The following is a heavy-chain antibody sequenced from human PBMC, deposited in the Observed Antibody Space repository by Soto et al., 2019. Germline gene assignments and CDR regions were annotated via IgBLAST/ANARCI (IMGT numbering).Heavy chain of an antibody. CDR3: ARDRVGYFDY. V-gene: IGHV4-31*03. J-gene: IGHJ4*02. CDR1: GGSISSGGYY. Sequence: LSLTCTVSGGSISSGGYYWSWSRQPPGKGLEWIGYIYYSGSTYYNPSLKSRVTISVDTSKNQFSLKLSSVTAADTAVYYCARDRVGYFDYWGQGTLVTVSS. D-gene: IGHD3-10*01. CDR2: IYYSGST.